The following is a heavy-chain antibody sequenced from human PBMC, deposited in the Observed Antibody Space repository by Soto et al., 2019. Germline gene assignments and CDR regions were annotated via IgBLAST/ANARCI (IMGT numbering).Heavy chain of an antibody. V-gene: IGHV1-2*02. J-gene: IGHJ5*01. CDR3: ARKVLLSLSMDS. D-gene: IGHD3-16*02. CDR2: INPYNGGT. Sequence: XSVKVSCKASGSTFIDSYMHWVRQTPEQGLEWMGWINPYNGGTNYAQKFQDRVTMTSDTSLTTAFLELSSLTYDDTAVYYCARKVLLSLSMDSCGQATLVTVSS. CDR1: GSTFIDSY.